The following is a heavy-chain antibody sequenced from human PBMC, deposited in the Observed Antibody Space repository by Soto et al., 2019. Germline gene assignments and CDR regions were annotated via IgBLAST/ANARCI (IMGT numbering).Heavy chain of an antibody. CDR1: GGSVSSGSYY. J-gene: IGHJ3*01. CDR3: AREEGYGYGYSA. V-gene: IGHV4-61*01. D-gene: IGHD5-18*01. Sequence: QVQLQESGPGLVKPSETLSLTCTVSGGSVSSGSYYWSWIRQPPGKGLEWIGYIYYSGSTNYNPSLKSRVTISVDTSKNQFSLKLSSVTAADTAVYYCAREEGYGYGYSAWGQGTMVTVSS. CDR2: IYYSGST.